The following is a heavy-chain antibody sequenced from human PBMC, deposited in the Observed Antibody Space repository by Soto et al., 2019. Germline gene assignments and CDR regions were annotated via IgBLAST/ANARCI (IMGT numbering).Heavy chain of an antibody. V-gene: IGHV3-48*01. D-gene: IGHD1-1*01. CDR2: ISSSSSTI. CDR3: ARLERGYFDY. CDR1: GFTFSSYS. Sequence: GGSLRLSCAASGFTFSSYSMNWVRQAPGKGLEWVSYISSSSSTIYYADSVKGRFTISRDNAKNSLYLQMNSLRAEDTAVYYCARLERGYFDYWGQGTLVTVSS. J-gene: IGHJ4*02.